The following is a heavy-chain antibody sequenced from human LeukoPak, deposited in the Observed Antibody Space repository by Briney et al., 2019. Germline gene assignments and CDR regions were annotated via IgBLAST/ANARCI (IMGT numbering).Heavy chain of an antibody. J-gene: IGHJ6*03. CDR1: GGSISSGSYY. D-gene: IGHD1-26*01. Sequence: SETLSLTCTVSGGSISSGSYYWSWIRQPAGKGLEWIGRIYTSGSTNYNPSLKSRVTISVDTSKNQFSLKLSSVTAADTAVYYCARHAFSIVGATTGGYYYYYMDVWGKGTTVTVSS. V-gene: IGHV4-61*02. CDR3: ARHAFSIVGATTGGYYYYYMDV. CDR2: IYTSGST.